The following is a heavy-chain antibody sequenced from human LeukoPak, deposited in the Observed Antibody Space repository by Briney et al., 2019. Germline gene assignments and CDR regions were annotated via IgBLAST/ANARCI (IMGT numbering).Heavy chain of an antibody. V-gene: IGHV1-2*02. CDR3: ARGSNRGYRTAFDI. Sequence: ASVKVSCKASGYTFTGYYMHWVRQAPGQGLEWMGWINPNSGGTNYAQKFQGRVTMTRDTSISTAYMELSRLRSDDTAAYYCARGSNRGYRTAFDIWGQGTMVTVSS. J-gene: IGHJ3*02. D-gene: IGHD3-16*02. CDR2: INPNSGGT. CDR1: GYTFTGYY.